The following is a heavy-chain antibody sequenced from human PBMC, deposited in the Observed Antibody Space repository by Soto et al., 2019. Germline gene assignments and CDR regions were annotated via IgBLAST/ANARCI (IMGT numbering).Heavy chain of an antibody. Sequence: GGSLRLSCATSGFTFSSYAMSWVRQAPGKGLEWISAVSGSGGSTYYADSVKGRFTISRDNSRDTLYLQMNNLRAEDTAVYYCAKPPDYNWNDYWGQGTLVTVSS. CDR3: AKPPDYNWNDY. CDR1: GFTFSSYA. V-gene: IGHV3-23*01. J-gene: IGHJ4*02. CDR2: VSGSGGST. D-gene: IGHD1-20*01.